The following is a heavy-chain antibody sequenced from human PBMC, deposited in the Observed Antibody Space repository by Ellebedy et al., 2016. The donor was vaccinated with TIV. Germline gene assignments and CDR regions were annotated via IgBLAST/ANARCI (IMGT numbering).Heavy chain of an antibody. J-gene: IGHJ4*02. CDR2: ISASGGNT. Sequence: GESLKISXAASGFTFSHYAISWVRQAPGKGLEWVSAISASGGNTYFADSVRGRFTISRDNSKNTLYLQMNSLRSEDTAVYYCARVGYSSGWYRNWGQGTLVTVSS. V-gene: IGHV3-23*01. CDR3: ARVGYSSGWYRN. D-gene: IGHD6-19*01. CDR1: GFTFSHYA.